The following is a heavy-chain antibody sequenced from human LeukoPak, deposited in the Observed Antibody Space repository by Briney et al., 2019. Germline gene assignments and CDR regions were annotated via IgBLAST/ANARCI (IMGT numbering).Heavy chain of an antibody. CDR2: ISYDGSNK. CDR1: GFTFSDAW. J-gene: IGHJ4*02. D-gene: IGHD6-13*01. CDR3: ARDPSSSWFYSFDY. Sequence: GGSLRLSCAASGFTFSDAWMSWVRQAPGKGLEWVAVISYDGSNKCYADSVKGRFTISRDNSKNTLYLQMNSLRAEDTAVYYCARDPSSSWFYSFDYWGQGTLVTVSS. V-gene: IGHV3-30*03.